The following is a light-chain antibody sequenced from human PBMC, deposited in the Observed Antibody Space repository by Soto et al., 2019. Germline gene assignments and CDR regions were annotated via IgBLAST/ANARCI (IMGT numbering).Light chain of an antibody. V-gene: IGKV3-20*01. J-gene: IGKJ1*01. CDR1: QSVSSSY. Sequence: ESVLTPSPGTLSLSPGERATLSCRASQSVSSSYLAWYQQKPGQAPRLLIYGASSRATGIPDRFSGSGSGTDFTLTISRLEPEDFAVYYCQQYGSSPWTFGQGTKV. CDR3: QQYGSSPWT. CDR2: GAS.